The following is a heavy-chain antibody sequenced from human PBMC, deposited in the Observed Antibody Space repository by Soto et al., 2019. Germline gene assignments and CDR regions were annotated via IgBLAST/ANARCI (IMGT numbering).Heavy chain of an antibody. CDR3: ARVSSPTDCSGGSCYVDY. J-gene: IGHJ4*02. V-gene: IGHV4-34*01. CDR1: CGSFSGDY. D-gene: IGHD2-15*01. Sequence: SETLSLTCAVYCGSFSGDYWSWIRQPPGKGLEWIGEINHSGSTNYNPSLKSRVTISVDTSKNQFSLKLSSVTAADTAVYYCARVSSPTDCSGGSCYVDYWGQGTLVTVSS. CDR2: INHSGST.